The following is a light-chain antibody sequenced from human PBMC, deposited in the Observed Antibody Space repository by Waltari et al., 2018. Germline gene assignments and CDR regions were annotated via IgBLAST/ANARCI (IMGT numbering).Light chain of an antibody. J-gene: IGLJ3*02. V-gene: IGLV6-57*01. Sequence: NFMLTQPHSVSESPGKTVTISCTRSSGTIASNYVLWYQQRPGSSPTTVIYEDNQRPSGGPDRFSGSIDSSSNSASLTISGLKTEDEADYYCQSYDTNNQGVFGGGTKLTVL. CDR2: EDN. CDR3: QSYDTNNQGV. CDR1: SGTIASNY.